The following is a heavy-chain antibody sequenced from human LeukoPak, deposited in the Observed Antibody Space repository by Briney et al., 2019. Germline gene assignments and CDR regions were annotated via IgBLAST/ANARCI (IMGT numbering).Heavy chain of an antibody. Sequence: SATVSLTCAVSGWSFTGYYMSWIRQPPGQGLEWIGGINHSGSTNYTQCLKSRVAISVDTSMNQFSLTLSSVTAADTAVYYCARPRSRITMVRGVSSPFDYWGQGTLVTVSS. CDR1: GWSFTGYY. J-gene: IGHJ4*02. D-gene: IGHD3-10*01. CDR3: ARPRSRITMVRGVSSPFDY. V-gene: IGHV4-34*01. CDR2: INHSGST.